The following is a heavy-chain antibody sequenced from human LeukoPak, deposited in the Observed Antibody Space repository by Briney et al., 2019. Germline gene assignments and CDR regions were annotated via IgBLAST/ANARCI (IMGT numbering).Heavy chain of an antibody. V-gene: IGHV3-23*01. J-gene: IGHJ4*02. CDR3: AKAESGDFDY. D-gene: IGHD3-10*01. Sequence: RGSLRLSCAASGFTFSSYAMSWVREAPREGLEWVSAISGSGGSTYYADSVKGRFTISRDNSKNTLYLQMNSLRAEETAVYYCAKAESGDFDYWGQGTLVTVSS. CDR1: GFTFSSYA. CDR2: ISGSGGST.